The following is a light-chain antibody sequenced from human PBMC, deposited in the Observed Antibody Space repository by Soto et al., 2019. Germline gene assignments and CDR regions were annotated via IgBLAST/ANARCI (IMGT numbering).Light chain of an antibody. CDR1: SSDVGSYNL. J-gene: IGLJ1*01. V-gene: IGLV2-23*01. CDR2: EGS. CDR3: CSYAGSSTYV. Sequence: SALTQPASVSGSPGQSITISCTGTSSDVGSYNLVSWYQQHPGKAPKLMIYEGSKRPSGVSNRFSGSKSGNTASLTFFGFQVEDEADYYCCSYAGSSTYVFGTGTKVTVL.